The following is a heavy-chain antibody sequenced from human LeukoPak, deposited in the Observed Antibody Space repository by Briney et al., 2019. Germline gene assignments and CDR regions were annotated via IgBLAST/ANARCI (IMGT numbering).Heavy chain of an antibody. CDR1: ESAFGTYA. CDR3: ARDPYNTILYRLAH. J-gene: IGHJ4*02. D-gene: IGHD3-10*01. CDR2: ISADGQVT. V-gene: IGHV3-23*01. Sequence: GGSWRLSCAGSESAFGTYAMSGVRQAPGLVLRWVSSISADGQVTYYADSVEGRFTVSRDNSKSTLYLQLNSLRAEDTATYYCARDPYNTILYRLAHWGQGTLVTVSS.